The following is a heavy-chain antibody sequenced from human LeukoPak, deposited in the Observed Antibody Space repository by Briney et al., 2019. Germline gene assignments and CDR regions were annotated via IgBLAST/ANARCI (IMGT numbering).Heavy chain of an antibody. Sequence: GASVTVSCTASGYTFTSYTLSWLRQAPGQGLEWMGWINTYTGTPTYAQGFTGRFVFSLDSSVSTAYLQINSLKAEDIAVYYCVRQYSGYESLYFDSWGQGTLVTVSS. CDR2: INTYTGTP. V-gene: IGHV7-4-1*02. CDR3: VRQYSGYESLYFDS. D-gene: IGHD5-12*01. CDR1: GYTFTSYT. J-gene: IGHJ4*02.